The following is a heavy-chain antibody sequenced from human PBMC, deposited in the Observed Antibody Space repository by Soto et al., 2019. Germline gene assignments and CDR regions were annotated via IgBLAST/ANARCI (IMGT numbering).Heavy chain of an antibody. CDR1: GFTFNTYS. D-gene: IGHD3-16*02. CDR2: ISSSSSTI. CDR3: AKDNTDYDYIWGSYRQVDC. J-gene: IGHJ4*02. Sequence: GGSLRLSCAASGFTFNTYSMNWVRQAPGKGLEWISYISSSSSTIYYTDSVKGRFTISRDNSKSTLYLQMNSLRAEDTAVYYCAKDNTDYDYIWGSYRQVDCWGQGTLVTVSS. V-gene: IGHV3-48*01.